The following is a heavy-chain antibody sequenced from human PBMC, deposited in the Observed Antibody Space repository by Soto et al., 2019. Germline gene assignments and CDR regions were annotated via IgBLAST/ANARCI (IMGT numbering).Heavy chain of an antibody. J-gene: IGHJ4*02. CDR2: ISYDGSNK. V-gene: IGHV3-30-3*01. CDR3: ARPDIVVAVAAYSWYFDY. Sequence: GGSLRLSCAASGFTFSSYAMHRVRQAPGKGLEWVAVISYDGSNKYYADSVKGRFTISRDNSKNTLCLQMNSLRAEDTAVYYCARPDIVVAVAAYSWYFDYWGQGTLVTVSS. CDR1: GFTFSSYA. D-gene: IGHD2-15*01.